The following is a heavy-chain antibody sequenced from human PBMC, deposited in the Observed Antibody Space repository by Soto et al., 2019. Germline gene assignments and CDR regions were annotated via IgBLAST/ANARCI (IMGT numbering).Heavy chain of an antibody. Sequence: ASVKVSCKASGYSFTRYGIGWARQAPGQGLEWMGWINVYNGNTNYAQNLQGRLTLTTDTSTTTAYMELRSLRSNDTAIYYCAMVDVYVTPSPQDVWGQGTTVTSP. V-gene: IGHV1-18*01. CDR3: AMVDVYVTPSPQDV. CDR2: INVYNGNT. CDR1: GYSFTRYG. D-gene: IGHD3-16*01. J-gene: IGHJ6*02.